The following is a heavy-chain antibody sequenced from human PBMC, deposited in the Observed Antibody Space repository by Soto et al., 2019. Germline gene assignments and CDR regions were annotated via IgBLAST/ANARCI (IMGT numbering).Heavy chain of an antibody. J-gene: IGHJ4*02. CDR2: IYYSGST. CDR3: ARDNGYSYGYTLDH. V-gene: IGHV4-59*11. Sequence: SETLSLTCAVSVGSISSHYRSWIRQPLGKGLEWIVYIYYSGSTNYNPSLKSRVTISVDTSKNQFSLKLSSVTAADTAVYYCARDNGYSYGYTLDHWGQGTLVTVS. D-gene: IGHD5-18*01. CDR1: VGSISSHY.